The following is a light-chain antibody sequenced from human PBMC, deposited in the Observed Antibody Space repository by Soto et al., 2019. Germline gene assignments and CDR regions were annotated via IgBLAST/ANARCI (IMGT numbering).Light chain of an antibody. CDR3: SSYEGSDNFA. V-gene: IGLV2-8*01. CDR2: EVS. CDR1: SSDVGGYNDY. J-gene: IGLJ1*01. Sequence: QSALTQPPSASGSPGQSVTISCTGTSSDVGGYNDYVSWYQQHPGKAPKLMIYEVSKRPSGVPDRFSGSKSGNTASLTVSGLQADDEADYYCSSYEGSDNFAFGTGTKVTVL.